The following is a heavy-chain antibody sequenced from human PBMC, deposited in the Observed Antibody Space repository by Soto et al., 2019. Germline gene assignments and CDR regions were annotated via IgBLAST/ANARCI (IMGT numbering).Heavy chain of an antibody. CDR2: IYGVGSFI. CDR1: GFTFSSYW. J-gene: IGHJ4*02. CDR3: LREDCSRGLCKRFDY. D-gene: IGHD2-15*01. Sequence: EVHLVESGGGLVQPGGSLSLSCAASGFTFSSYWMHWARQAPGKGLEWLWSIYGVGSFIRHADSVRGGFAVSRDNANNTLYLQMNSLRADDTAVYYCLREDCSRGLCKRFDYWGQGTPVTVSS. V-gene: IGHV3-74*01.